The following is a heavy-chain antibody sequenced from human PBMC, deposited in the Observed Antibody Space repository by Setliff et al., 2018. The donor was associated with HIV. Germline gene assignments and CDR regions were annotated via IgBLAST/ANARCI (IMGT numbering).Heavy chain of an antibody. J-gene: IGHJ6*03. Sequence: SETLSLTCAVFGGSFTDYYWIWIRQPPGKGLEWIGEINHSGSTHYNPSLKSRFIISVDTSKNRFSLEVNSMTAADTAVYYCARGARLLAAYSDRWDYFYMAVWGKGTTVTVS. CDR2: INHSGST. CDR3: ARGARLLAAYSDRWDYFYMAV. V-gene: IGHV4-34*01. D-gene: IGHD1-26*01. CDR1: GGSFTDYY.